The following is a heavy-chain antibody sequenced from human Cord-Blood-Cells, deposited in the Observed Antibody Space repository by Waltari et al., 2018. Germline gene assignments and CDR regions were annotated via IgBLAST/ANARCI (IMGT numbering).Heavy chain of an antibody. V-gene: IGHV1-24*01. CDR2: LDPEDGET. Sequence: QVQLVQSGDEVKKPGASVKVSCQVSGYTLTGLSMQWLRQAPGKGLEWMGGLDPEDGETIYAQKFQGRGTMTEDTTTDTAYMELSSLRAEDTAVYYCATEGYSSGLYDYWGQGTLVTVSS. CDR1: GYTLTGLS. CDR3: ATEGYSSGLYDY. J-gene: IGHJ4*02. D-gene: IGHD6-19*01.